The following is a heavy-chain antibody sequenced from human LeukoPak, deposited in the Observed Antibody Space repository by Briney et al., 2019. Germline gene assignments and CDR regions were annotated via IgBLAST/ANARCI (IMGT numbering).Heavy chain of an antibody. D-gene: IGHD6-13*01. CDR1: GGSISSYY. CDR3: AGQYSSSSWFQH. V-gene: IGHV4-59*01. J-gene: IGHJ1*01. Sequence: SETLSLTCTVSGGSISSYYWSWIRQPPGKGLEWIGYIYYSGSTNYNPSLKSRVTISVDTSKNQFSLKLSSVTAADTAVYYCAGQYSSSSWFQHWGQGTLVTVSS. CDR2: IYYSGST.